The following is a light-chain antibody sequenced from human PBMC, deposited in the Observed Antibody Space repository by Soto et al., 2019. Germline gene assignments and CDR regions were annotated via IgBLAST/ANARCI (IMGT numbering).Light chain of an antibody. J-gene: IGKJ2*01. CDR1: QGINTF. Sequence: DTQLTQSPSFLSASVGDRVTITCRASQGINTFLGWYQQKAGKAPKLLIYAASTLHSGVPSRFSGSGSGTEFTLTISSLQPEDFATYYCQQLTHFPDTFGQGTKLELK. CDR2: AAS. V-gene: IGKV1-9*01. CDR3: QQLTHFPDT.